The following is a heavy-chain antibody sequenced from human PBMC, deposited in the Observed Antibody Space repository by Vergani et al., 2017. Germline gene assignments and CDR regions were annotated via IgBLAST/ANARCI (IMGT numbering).Heavy chain of an antibody. Sequence: QITLKESGPTLVKPTQTLTLTCTFSGFSLSTSGVGVGWIRQPPGKALEWLALIYWDDDKRYSPSLKSRLTITKDTSKNQVVLTMTNMDPVDTATYYCAHSGSSGWYEDPERHYCYCGMDVWGQGTTVTVSS. J-gene: IGHJ6*02. D-gene: IGHD6-19*01. CDR1: GFSLSTSGVG. V-gene: IGHV2-5*02. CDR3: AHSGSSGWYEDPERHYCYCGMDV. CDR2: IYWDDDK.